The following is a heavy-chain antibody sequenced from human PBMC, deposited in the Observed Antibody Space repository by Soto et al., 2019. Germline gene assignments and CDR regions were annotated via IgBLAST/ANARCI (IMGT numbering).Heavy chain of an antibody. CDR2: ISSSSSTI. Sequence: GGSLRLSCAASGFTFSIYSMNWVRHAPGKGLEWVSYISSSSSTIYYADSVKGRFTISRDNAKNSLYLQMNSLRDEDTAIYYCAREAAGYSEYFDFWGHGTLVTVSS. J-gene: IGHJ4*01. V-gene: IGHV3-48*02. D-gene: IGHD6-25*01. CDR3: AREAAGYSEYFDF. CDR1: GFTFSIYS.